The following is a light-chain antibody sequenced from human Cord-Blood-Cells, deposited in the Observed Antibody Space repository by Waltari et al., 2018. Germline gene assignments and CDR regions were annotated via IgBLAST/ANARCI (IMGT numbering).Light chain of an antibody. CDR3: QKSYSTPRT. J-gene: IGKJ1*01. Sequence: DIQMTQSPSSLSASVGDRVTIPCRASQSISSYLNWYQQKPGKAPKLLIYAASSLQSGVPSRFSGSGSGTDCTLTISSLQPEDVATYYGQKSYSTPRTVGQGTKVEIK. CDR2: AAS. CDR1: QSISSY. V-gene: IGKV1-39*01.